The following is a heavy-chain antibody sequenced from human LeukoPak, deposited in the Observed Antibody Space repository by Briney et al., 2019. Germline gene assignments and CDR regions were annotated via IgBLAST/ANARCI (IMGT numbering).Heavy chain of an antibody. Sequence: ASVKVSCKASGYIFTNYYIHWVRQAPGQGLEWMGIINPSGGSTSYAQTFQGRVTMTRDTSTSTVYMELNSLRSEDTAVYYYARGFGSGGYYFDSWGQGTLVTVSS. V-gene: IGHV1-46*01. CDR1: GYIFTNYY. J-gene: IGHJ4*02. CDR2: INPSGGST. D-gene: IGHD3-10*01. CDR3: ARGFGSGGYYFDS.